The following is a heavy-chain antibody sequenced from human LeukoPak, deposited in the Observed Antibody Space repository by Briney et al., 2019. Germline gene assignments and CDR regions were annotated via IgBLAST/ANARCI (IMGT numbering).Heavy chain of an antibody. J-gene: IGHJ4*02. CDR2: ISSSGSTI. D-gene: IGHD2-15*01. Sequence: GSLRLSCAASGFTFSSYSMNWVRQAPGKGLEWVSYISSSGSTIYYADSVKGRFTISRDNAKNSLYLQMNSLRAEDTAVYYCAREGDCSGGSCYVDYWGQGTLVTVSS. V-gene: IGHV3-48*04. CDR3: AREGDCSGGSCYVDY. CDR1: GFTFSSYS.